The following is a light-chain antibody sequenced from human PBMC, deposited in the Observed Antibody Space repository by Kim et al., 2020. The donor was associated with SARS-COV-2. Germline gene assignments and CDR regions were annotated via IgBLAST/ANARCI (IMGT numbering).Light chain of an antibody. CDR2: TAS. J-gene: IGKJ1*01. V-gene: IGKV1-39*01. CDR1: QTISSY. CDR3: QQSYRTWT. Sequence: DIQMTQSPSSLSASVGDRLTITCRASQTISSYLNWYQQKPGKAPKLLIYTASNLQDGVPSRFSGSGSGTDFTLTISSLQPEDLATYYCQQSYRTWTFGQGTKVDIK.